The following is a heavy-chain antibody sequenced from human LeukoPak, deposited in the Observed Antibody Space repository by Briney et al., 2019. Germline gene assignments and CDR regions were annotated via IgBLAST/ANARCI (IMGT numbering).Heavy chain of an antibody. J-gene: IGHJ4*02. Sequence: SETLSLTCSVSGGSISSDYWNWIRQPPGKGWEWIGYIYYTGSTNYNPSLKRRVTISVDTTKNQCSLKLNSVTAADTAVYYCARRHSSSWSTDFWGQGTLVTVSS. CDR2: IYYTGST. CDR3: ARRHSSSWSTDF. D-gene: IGHD6-13*01. V-gene: IGHV4-59*08. CDR1: GGSISSDY.